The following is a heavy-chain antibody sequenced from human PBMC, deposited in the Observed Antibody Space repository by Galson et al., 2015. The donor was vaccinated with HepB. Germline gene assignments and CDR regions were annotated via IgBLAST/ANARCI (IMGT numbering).Heavy chain of an antibody. J-gene: IGHJ6*02. CDR3: ARDDPVNIYYYYYGMDV. CDR1: GFTFSSYS. V-gene: IGHV3-48*02. Sequence: SLRLSCAASGFTFSSYSMNWVRQAPGKGLEWVSYISSSSSTIYYADSVKGRFTISRDNAKNSLYLQMNSLRDEDTAVYYCARDDPVNIYYYYYGMDVWGQGTTVTVSS. CDR2: ISSSSSTI. D-gene: IGHD1/OR15-1a*01.